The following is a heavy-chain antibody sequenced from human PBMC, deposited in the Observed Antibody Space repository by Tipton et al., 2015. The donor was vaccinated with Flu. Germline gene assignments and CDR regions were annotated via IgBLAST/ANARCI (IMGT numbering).Heavy chain of an antibody. V-gene: IGHV4-34*01. D-gene: IGHD6-13*01. CDR1: GGSFGGSH. CDR2: AHYSGDT. J-gene: IGHJ4*02. CDR3: AIHKKIPGYSGTFH. Sequence: TLSLTCAVYGGSFGGSHWSWVRQPPGRGLEWIAEAHYSGDTYYNPALQSRVAISVDTSKNQFSLKLSSVTAADTAVYYCAIHKKIPGYSGTFHWGQGTLVTVPS.